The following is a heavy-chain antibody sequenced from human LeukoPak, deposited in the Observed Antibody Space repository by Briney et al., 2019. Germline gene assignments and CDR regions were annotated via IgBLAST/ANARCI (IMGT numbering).Heavy chain of an antibody. CDR1: GFRFNSYS. V-gene: IGHV3-21*01. CDR3: ARVYSSSWYSGY. Sequence: PGGSLRLSCAASGFRFNSYSMSWVRQAPGKGLEGVSSITSSSSYIYYADSVKGRFTISRDNANNSLYLQMNSLRAEDTAVYYCARVYSSSWYSGYWGQGTLVTVSS. D-gene: IGHD6-13*01. CDR2: ITSSSSYI. J-gene: IGHJ4*02.